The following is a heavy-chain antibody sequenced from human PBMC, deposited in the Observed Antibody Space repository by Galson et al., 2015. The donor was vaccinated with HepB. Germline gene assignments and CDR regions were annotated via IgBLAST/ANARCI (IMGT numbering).Heavy chain of an antibody. CDR1: GFTFSSYT. CDR3: AKDRYDDTLTGYYTH. Sequence: SLRLSCAASGFTFSSYTMNWVRQAPGKGLEWLSYISTDSSTIYYADSVKGRFTISRDNAKNSLYLQMHSLRAEDKAVYYCAKDRYDDTLTGYYTHWGQGTLVTVSS. CDR2: ISTDSSTI. V-gene: IGHV3-48*01. J-gene: IGHJ4*02. D-gene: IGHD3-9*01.